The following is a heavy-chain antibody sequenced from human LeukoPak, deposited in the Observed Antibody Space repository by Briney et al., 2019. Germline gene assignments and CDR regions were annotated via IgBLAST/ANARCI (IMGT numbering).Heavy chain of an antibody. CDR1: GGSFSGYY. D-gene: IGHD5-18*01. Sequence: SETLSLTCAVYGGSFSGYYWSWIRQPPGKGLEWIGEINHSGSTNYNPSLKSRVTISVDTSKNQFSLKLSSVTAADTAVYYCARYSYGYLFDYWGQGTLVTVSS. CDR2: INHSGST. J-gene: IGHJ4*02. V-gene: IGHV4-34*01. CDR3: ARYSYGYLFDY.